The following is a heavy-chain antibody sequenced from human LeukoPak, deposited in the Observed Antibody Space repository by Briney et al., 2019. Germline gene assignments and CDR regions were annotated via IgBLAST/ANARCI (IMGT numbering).Heavy chain of an antibody. D-gene: IGHD2-15*01. CDR2: IKQDESET. V-gene: IGHV3-7*01. Sequence: PGGSLRLSCTASQFTFSYYWMSWVRQGPGKGLEWVANIKQDESETYYVDSVKGRFTISRDNAKKSLYLQMNSLRAEDTAVYYCGRIAGVICSFRIEYWGQGTLVTVSS. CDR3: GRIAGVICSFRIEY. J-gene: IGHJ4*02. CDR1: QFTFSYYW.